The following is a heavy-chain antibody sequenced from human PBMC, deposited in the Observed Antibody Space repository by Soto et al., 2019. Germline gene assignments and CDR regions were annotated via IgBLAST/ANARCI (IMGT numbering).Heavy chain of an antibody. CDR1: GVSFNNNG. D-gene: IGHD3-10*01. Sequence: QVQLVQSGAEVKKPGSSVKVSCKTSGVSFNNNGIGWVRQAPGHGLEWMGGVSPTFRTSNYSRKFQGRIALTADASQGTVNMELSSLTSEDTAQYYCARVLYYGSGSYSPYGMDVWGQGTTVTVSS. J-gene: IGHJ6*02. CDR3: ARVLYYGSGSYSPYGMDV. CDR2: VSPTFRTS. V-gene: IGHV1-69*01.